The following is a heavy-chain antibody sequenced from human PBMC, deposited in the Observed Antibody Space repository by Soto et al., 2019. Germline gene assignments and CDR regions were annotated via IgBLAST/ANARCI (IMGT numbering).Heavy chain of an antibody. CDR1: GYTFTSYY. V-gene: IGHV1-46*01. Sequence: ASVKVSCKASGYTFTSYYMHWVRQAPGQGLEWMGIINPSGGSTSYAQKFQGRVTMTRDTSTSTVYMELSSLRSEDTAVYYWAGAVAGMPSWFGPWGQGTLVTVSS. CDR2: INPSGGST. D-gene: IGHD6-19*01. J-gene: IGHJ5*02. CDR3: AGAVAGMPSWFGP.